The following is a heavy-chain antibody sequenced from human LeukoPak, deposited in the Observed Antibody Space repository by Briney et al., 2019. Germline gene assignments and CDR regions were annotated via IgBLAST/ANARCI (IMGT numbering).Heavy chain of an antibody. J-gene: IGHJ4*02. Sequence: SETLSLTCAVYGGSFSGYYWTWIRQPPGKGLEWIGEISHSGRTNYNPSLKNRVIISIDTSKNQFSLNLNSVTAADTAVYFCAGVWGQWLGYWGQGTPVTVSS. CDR3: AGVWGQWLGY. D-gene: IGHD6-19*01. V-gene: IGHV4-34*01. CDR2: ISHSGRT. CDR1: GGSFSGYY.